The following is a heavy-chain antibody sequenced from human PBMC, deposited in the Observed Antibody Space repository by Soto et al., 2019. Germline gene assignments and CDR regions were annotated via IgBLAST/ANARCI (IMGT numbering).Heavy chain of an antibody. CDR2: IIPILGIA. CDR3: ARDGVYSRSWYWFDP. J-gene: IGHJ5*02. D-gene: IGHD6-13*01. V-gene: IGHV1-69*08. CDR1: GGTFSSYT. Sequence: QVQLVQSGAEVKKPGSSVKVSCKASGGTFSSYTISWVRQAPGQGLEWMGRIIPILGIANYAQKFQGRVTITADKSTSTAYMELSSLRSEDTAVYYCARDGVYSRSWYWFDPWGQGTLVTVSS.